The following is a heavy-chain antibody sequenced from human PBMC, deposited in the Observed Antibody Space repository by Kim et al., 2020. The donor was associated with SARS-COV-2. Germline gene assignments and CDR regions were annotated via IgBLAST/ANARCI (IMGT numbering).Heavy chain of an antibody. Sequence: YADSAKGRFTISRDKAKNTLSLQMNSLRAEDTAVYYCAGSVGDFAWFDPWGQGTLVTVSS. V-gene: IGHV3-74*03. J-gene: IGHJ5*02. CDR3: AGSVGDFAWFDP. D-gene: IGHD4-17*01.